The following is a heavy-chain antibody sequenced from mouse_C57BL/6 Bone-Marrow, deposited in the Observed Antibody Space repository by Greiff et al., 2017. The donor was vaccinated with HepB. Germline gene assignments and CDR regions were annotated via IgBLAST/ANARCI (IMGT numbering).Heavy chain of an antibody. V-gene: IGHV3-6*01. D-gene: IGHD2-4*01. J-gene: IGHJ1*03. CDR1: GYSITSGYY. Sequence: EVQLQESGPGLVKPSQSLSLTCSVTGYSITSGYYWNWIRQFPGNKLEWMGYISYDGSNNYNPSLKNRISITRDTSKNQFFLKLNSVTTEDTATYYCAREPYYDYDCYWYFDVWGTGTTVTVSS. CDR3: AREPYYDYDCYWYFDV. CDR2: ISYDGSN.